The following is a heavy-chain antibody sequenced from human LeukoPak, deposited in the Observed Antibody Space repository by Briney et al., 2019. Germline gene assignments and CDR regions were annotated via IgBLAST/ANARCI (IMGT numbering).Heavy chain of an antibody. CDR2: IYYSGST. D-gene: IGHD2-2*01. CDR1: GGSISSGGYY. V-gene: IGHV4-31*03. J-gene: IGHJ5*02. CDR3: ARFVGYCSSTSCYDGWFDP. Sequence: SETLSLTCTVSGGSISSGGYYWSWIRQHPGKGLEWIGYIYYSGSTYYNPSLKSRVTISVDTSKNQFSLKLSSVTAADTAAYYCARFVGYCSSTSCYDGWFDPWGQGTLVTVSS.